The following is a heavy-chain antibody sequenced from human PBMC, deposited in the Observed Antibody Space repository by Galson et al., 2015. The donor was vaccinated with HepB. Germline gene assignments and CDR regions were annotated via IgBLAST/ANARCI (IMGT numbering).Heavy chain of an antibody. D-gene: IGHD6-13*01. CDR1: GFTFSSYE. V-gene: IGHV3-48*03. J-gene: IGHJ1*01. Sequence: SLRLSCAASGFTFSSYEMNWVRQAPGKGLEWVSYTSGSGTTIYYADSVKGRFTISRDNAKNSLYLRMNSLRAEDTAVYYCARGIRYSSSWTEYFQNWGQGTLVTVSS. CDR3: ARGIRYSSSWTEYFQN. CDR2: TSGSGTTI.